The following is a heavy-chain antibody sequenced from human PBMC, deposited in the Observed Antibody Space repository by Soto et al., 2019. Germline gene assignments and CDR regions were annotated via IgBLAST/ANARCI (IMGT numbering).Heavy chain of an antibody. J-gene: IGHJ6*02. D-gene: IGHD3-22*01. Sequence: PSETLSLTCTVSGGSISSGGYYWSWIRQHPGKGLEWIGYIYYSGSTYYNPSLKSRVTISVDTSKNQFSLKLSSVTAADTAVYYCAREGRSYYDSSGRYYYYGMDVWGQGTTVTVSS. CDR3: AREGRSYYDSSGRYYYYGMDV. CDR1: GGSISSGGYY. V-gene: IGHV4-31*03. CDR2: IYYSGST.